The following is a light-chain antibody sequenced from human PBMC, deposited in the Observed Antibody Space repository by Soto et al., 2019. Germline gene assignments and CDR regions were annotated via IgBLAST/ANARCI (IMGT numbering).Light chain of an antibody. V-gene: IGKV1-39*01. CDR2: AAS. CDR1: QSISHY. J-gene: IGKJ1*01. CDR3: QQTYSALWT. Sequence: DIQMTQSPSSLSASVGARVTITCRASQSISHYLNWYRHKPGTAPKLLIYAASTLQSGVPTRFSGSGSETDFTLTISRLQPDDFATYYCQQTYSALWTFGQGTKVEV.